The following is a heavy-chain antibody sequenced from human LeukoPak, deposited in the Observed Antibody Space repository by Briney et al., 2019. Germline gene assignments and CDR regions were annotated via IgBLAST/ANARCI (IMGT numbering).Heavy chain of an antibody. Sequence: SETLPLTCGVSGGSISGTNWWSWVRQPPGQGLEWIGEISLAGQTNYNPSLNGRVTMSLDKSSNQLSLNLTSVTAADTATYYCSRESGAFSPFGYWGQGTLVIVSS. D-gene: IGHD1-26*01. CDR2: ISLAGQT. CDR3: SRESGAFSPFGY. V-gene: IGHV4/OR15-8*02. J-gene: IGHJ4*02. CDR1: GGSISGTNW.